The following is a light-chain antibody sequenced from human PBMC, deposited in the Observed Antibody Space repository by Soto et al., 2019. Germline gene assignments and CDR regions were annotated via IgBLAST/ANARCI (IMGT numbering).Light chain of an antibody. CDR3: QQSYSTRIT. Sequence: DIQMTQSPSSLSASVGDRVTITCRASQSISSYLNWYQQKPGKAPKLLIYAASSLQSGVPSRFSGSGSGTDFTLTISSLRPEDFATYYCQQSYSTRITFGQGTRLEIK. V-gene: IGKV1-39*01. J-gene: IGKJ5*01. CDR1: QSISSY. CDR2: AAS.